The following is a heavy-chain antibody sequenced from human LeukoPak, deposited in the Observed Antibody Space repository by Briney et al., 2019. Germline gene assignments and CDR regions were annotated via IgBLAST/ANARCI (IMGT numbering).Heavy chain of an antibody. Sequence: SETLSLTCAVYGASFSGNYWSWIRQTPGKGLEWIGEINPDDGTKYNPSLKSRVTISVDTSKNQFSLKLSSVTAADTAVYYCARHVRDAPPQYCSSTSCNYYYYYYMDVWGKGTTVTISS. J-gene: IGHJ6*03. CDR2: INPDDGT. D-gene: IGHD2-2*01. CDR1: GASFSGNY. CDR3: ARHVRDAPPQYCSSTSCNYYYYYYMDV. V-gene: IGHV4-34*01.